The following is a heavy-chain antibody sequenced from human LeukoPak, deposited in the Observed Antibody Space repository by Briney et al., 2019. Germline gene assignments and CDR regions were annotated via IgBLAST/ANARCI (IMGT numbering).Heavy chain of an antibody. D-gene: IGHD3-16*01. CDR2: INQDGSEK. CDR3: ARNYD. CDR1: GFTFSDYY. V-gene: IGHV3-7*01. J-gene: IGHJ4*02. Sequence: GGSLRLSCAASGFTFSDYYMSWIRQAPGKGLEWVANINQDGSEKYYVDSVKGRFTISRDNAKNSLYLQMNSLRAEDTAVYYYARNYDWGQGTLVTVSS.